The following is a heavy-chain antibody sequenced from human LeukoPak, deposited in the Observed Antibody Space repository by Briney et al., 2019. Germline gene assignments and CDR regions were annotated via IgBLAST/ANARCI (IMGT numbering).Heavy chain of an antibody. D-gene: IGHD5-18*01. CDR3: AKRRSRNTGLFDS. CDR2: SSGPNT. J-gene: IGHJ4*01. Sequence: PGRTLRLPRVASGFTISKDAITRVRQAPEKGQEWVSASSGPNTEYADSVRGRFFISRDDSKNTLYLQMNGLRAEDTVVYYCAKRRSRNTGLFDSWGQGTLVTVSP. CDR1: GFTISKDA. V-gene: IGHV3-23*01.